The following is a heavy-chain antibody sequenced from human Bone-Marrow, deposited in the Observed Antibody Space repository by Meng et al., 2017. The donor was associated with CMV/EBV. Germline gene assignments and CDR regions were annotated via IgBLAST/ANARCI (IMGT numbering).Heavy chain of an antibody. CDR1: GFTFSSYA. Sequence: GESLKISCAASGFTFSSYAMHWVRQAPGKGLEWVAVISYDGSNKYYADSVKGRFTISRDNAKNSLYLQMNSLRAEDTAVYYCARVVAAAARPQNWFDPWGQGTLVTVSS. J-gene: IGHJ5*02. V-gene: IGHV3-30*04. CDR3: ARVVAAAARPQNWFDP. CDR2: ISYDGSNK. D-gene: IGHD6-13*01.